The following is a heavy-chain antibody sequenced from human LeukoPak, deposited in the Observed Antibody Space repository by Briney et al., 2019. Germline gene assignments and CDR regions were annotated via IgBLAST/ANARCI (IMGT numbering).Heavy chain of an antibody. V-gene: IGHV3-30*18. Sequence: GGSLRLSCAASGFTFSSYGMHWVRQAPGKGLEWVAVISYDGSKKYYAESVKGRFTISRDNSKSTLYLQMNRLRADDKALYYCVKDRSGAAAGIRLDSWGQGTLVTVSS. CDR3: VKDRSGAAAGIRLDS. CDR1: GFTFSSYG. CDR2: ISYDGSKK. J-gene: IGHJ4*02. D-gene: IGHD6-13*01.